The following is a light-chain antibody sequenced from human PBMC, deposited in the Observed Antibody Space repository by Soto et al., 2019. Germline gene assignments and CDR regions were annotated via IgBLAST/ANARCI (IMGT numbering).Light chain of an antibody. J-gene: IGKJ1*01. Sequence: IVLKQSVGTLSLSPGERATLSCRASQSFSSYLAWYQQKPGQAPRLLIYDASNRATGIPARFSGSGSGTEFTLTINSLQSEDSAVYYCQQYNSWLWTFGQGTKVDIK. CDR3: QQYNSWLWT. CDR1: QSFSSY. V-gene: IGKV3D-15*01. CDR2: DAS.